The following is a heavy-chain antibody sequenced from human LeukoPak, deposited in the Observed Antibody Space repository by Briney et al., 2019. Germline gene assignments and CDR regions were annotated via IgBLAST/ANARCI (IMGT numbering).Heavy chain of an antibody. CDR2: INPNSGGT. Sequence: GASVMVSCKASGYTFTGYYMHWVRQAPGQGLEWMGWINPNSGGTNYAQKFQGRVTMTRDTSISTAYMELSRLRSDDTAVYYCARDPYYGSGSYWSWFDPWGQGTLVTVSS. CDR3: ARDPYYGSGSYWSWFDP. CDR1: GYTFTGYY. D-gene: IGHD3-10*01. V-gene: IGHV1-2*02. J-gene: IGHJ5*02.